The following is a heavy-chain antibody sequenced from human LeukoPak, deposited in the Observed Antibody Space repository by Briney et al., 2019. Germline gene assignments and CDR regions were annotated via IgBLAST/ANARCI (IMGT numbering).Heavy chain of an antibody. CDR1: GYTFTSYD. D-gene: IGHD3-22*01. CDR3: ARVKSRYRHYYDSSGYAFDI. J-gene: IGHJ3*02. V-gene: IGHV1-8*01. CDR2: MNPKSGNT. Sequence: ASVKVSCKTSGYTFTSYDINWVRQAPGQGPEWMGWMNPKSGNTGYAQKFQGRVTMTRNTSISTAYMELSSLRSEDTAVYYCARVKSRYRHYYDSSGYAFDIWGQGTMVTVSS.